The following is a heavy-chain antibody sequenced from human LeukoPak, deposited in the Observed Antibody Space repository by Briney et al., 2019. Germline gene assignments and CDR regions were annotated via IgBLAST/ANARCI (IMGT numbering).Heavy chain of an antibody. D-gene: IGHD2-15*01. CDR3: ARETHVVATSFKY. J-gene: IGHJ4*02. V-gene: IGHV3-33*01. Sequence: GGSLRLSCAASGFTFSSHAMHWVRQAPGKGLEWVAVIWYDGSNKYYADSVKGRFTISRDNSKNTLYLQMNSLRAEDTAVYHCARETHVVATSFKYWGQGTLVTVSS. CDR1: GFTFSSHA. CDR2: IWYDGSNK.